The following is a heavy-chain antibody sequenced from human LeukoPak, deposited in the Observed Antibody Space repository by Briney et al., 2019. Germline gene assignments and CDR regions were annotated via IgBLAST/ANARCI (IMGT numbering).Heavy chain of an antibody. Sequence: GGSLRLSCAASRFTVSSNYMNWVRQAPGKGLEWVSDIYSDGSTYYADSVKGRFTISRDNSKETLYLQMNSLRAEDTAVYYCARVQSRSSSSRGPYYYGMDVWGQGTTVTVSS. CDR3: ARVQSRSSSSRGPYYYGMDV. CDR2: IYSDGST. D-gene: IGHD6-6*01. J-gene: IGHJ6*02. V-gene: IGHV3-66*01. CDR1: RFTVSSNY.